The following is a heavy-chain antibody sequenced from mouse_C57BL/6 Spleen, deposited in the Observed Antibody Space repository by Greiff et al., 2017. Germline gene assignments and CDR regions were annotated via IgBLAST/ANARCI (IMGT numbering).Heavy chain of an antibody. D-gene: IGHD2-5*01. CDR1: GYSITSGYY. CDR2: ISYDGSN. CDR3: ARVEGYSNYEGFAY. Sequence: EVQLQESGPGLVKPSQSLSLTCSVTGYSITSGYYWNWIRQFPGNKLEWMGYISYDGSNNYNPSLKNRISITRDTSKNQFFLKLNSVTTEDTATYYCARVEGYSNYEGFAYWGQGTLVTVSA. J-gene: IGHJ3*01. V-gene: IGHV3-6*01.